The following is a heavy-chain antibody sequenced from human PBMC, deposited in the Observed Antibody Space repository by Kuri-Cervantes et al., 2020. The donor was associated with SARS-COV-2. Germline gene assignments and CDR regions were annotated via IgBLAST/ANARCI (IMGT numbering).Heavy chain of an antibody. J-gene: IGHJ6*03. CDR1: GFTFSSYA. V-gene: IGHV3-23*01. D-gene: IGHD3-22*01. Sequence: LSLTCAASGFTFSSYAMSWVRQAPGKGLEWVSAISGSGGSTYYADSVKGRFTISRDNAKNSLYLQMNSLRAEDTAVYYCARGFYYDSSGPAGGVDYMDVWGKGTTVTVSS. CDR3: ARGFYYDSSGPAGGVDYMDV. CDR2: ISGSGGST.